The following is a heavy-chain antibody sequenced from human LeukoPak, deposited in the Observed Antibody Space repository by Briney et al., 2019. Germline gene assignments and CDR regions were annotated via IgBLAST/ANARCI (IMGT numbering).Heavy chain of an antibody. CDR1: GYTFTSYG. Sequence: ASVKVSCKASGYTFTSYGISWVRQAPGQGLEWMGWISAYNGNTNYAQKLQGRVTMTTDTSTSTAYMGLRSLRSDDTAVYYCARDFSIPPDHYDILTGYYPPFDYWGQGTLVTVSS. CDR3: ARDFSIPPDHYDILTGYYPPFDY. CDR2: ISAYNGNT. D-gene: IGHD3-9*01. J-gene: IGHJ4*02. V-gene: IGHV1-18*01.